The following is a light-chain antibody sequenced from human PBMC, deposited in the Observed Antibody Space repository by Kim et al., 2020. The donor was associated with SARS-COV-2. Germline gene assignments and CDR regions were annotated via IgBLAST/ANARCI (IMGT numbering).Light chain of an antibody. CDR3: QQYNTYPYT. J-gene: IGKJ2*01. CDR2: KAS. V-gene: IGKV1-5*03. CDR1: QYIGIW. Sequence: DIQMTQSPSTLSASLGDRVTMTCRASQYIGIWLDWYQQKPGKAPNLLLYKASSLESGVPSRFSGSGSGTDFTLTISSLQPDDVATYYCQQYNTYPYTFGLGTKLEI.